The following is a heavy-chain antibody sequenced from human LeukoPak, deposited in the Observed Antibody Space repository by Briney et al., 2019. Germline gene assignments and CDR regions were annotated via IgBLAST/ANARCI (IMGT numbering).Heavy chain of an antibody. Sequence: SETLSLTCAVYGESMIGHYWTWIRQPPGKRLDWIGEIHHSGGTNSNPSLKNRLTMSIDMSKNQFSLKLKSVTAADTAVYYCARATASGSGRAYDHWAQGNLVSVSS. J-gene: IGHJ4*02. CDR2: IHHSGGT. CDR1: GESMIGHY. CDR3: ARATASGSGRAYDH. D-gene: IGHD3-10*01. V-gene: IGHV4-34*01.